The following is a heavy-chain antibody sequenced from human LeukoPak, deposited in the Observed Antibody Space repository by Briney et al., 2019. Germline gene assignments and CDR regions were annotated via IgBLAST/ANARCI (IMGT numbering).Heavy chain of an antibody. CDR2: IYYSGST. CDR1: GGSISIDY. V-gene: IGHV4-59*08. J-gene: IGHJ4*02. D-gene: IGHD3-3*02. CDR3: ARGLARFYGAASDF. Sequence: PSETLSLTCTVSGGSISIDYWSWIRQPPGKGLEWIGYIYYSGSTNYNPSLKSRVIISVDTSKNQFSLNLSSVTAADTAVYFCARGLARFYGAASDFWGQGTLVTVSS.